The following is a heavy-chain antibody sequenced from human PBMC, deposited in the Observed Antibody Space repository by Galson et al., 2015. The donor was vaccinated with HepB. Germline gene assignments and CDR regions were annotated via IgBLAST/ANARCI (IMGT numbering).Heavy chain of an antibody. Sequence: SVKVSCKASGGTFSSYAISWVRQAPGQGLEWMGGIIPIFGTANYAQKFQGRVTITADESTSTAYMELSSLRSEGTAVYYCARVPLCGGDCYEPYFDYWGQGTLVTVSS. J-gene: IGHJ4*02. CDR2: IIPIFGTA. CDR3: ARVPLCGGDCYEPYFDY. D-gene: IGHD2-21*02. V-gene: IGHV1-69*13. CDR1: GGTFSSYA.